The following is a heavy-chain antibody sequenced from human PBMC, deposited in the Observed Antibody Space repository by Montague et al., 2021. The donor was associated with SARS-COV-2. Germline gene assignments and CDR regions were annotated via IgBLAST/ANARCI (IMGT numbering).Heavy chain of an antibody. D-gene: IGHD4-23*01. CDR3: ARELGTVVTLDY. J-gene: IGHJ4*02. Sequence: PALVKPTQTLTLTCTFSGFSLSTSGMCVSWIRQPPGKALEWLARIDWDDDKYCSTSLKTRLTISKDTSKNQVVLTMTNMDPVDTATYYCARELGTVVTLDYWGQGTLVTVSS. V-gene: IGHV2-70*11. CDR2: IDWDDDK. CDR1: GFSLSTSGMC.